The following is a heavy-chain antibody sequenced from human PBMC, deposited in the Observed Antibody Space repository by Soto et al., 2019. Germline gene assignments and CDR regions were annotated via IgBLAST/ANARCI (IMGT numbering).Heavy chain of an antibody. J-gene: IGHJ3*02. D-gene: IGHD1-26*01. V-gene: IGHV1-3*01. Sequence: ASVKVSCKASGYTFTSYAMHWVRQAPGQRLEWMGWINAGNGNTKYSQKFQGRVTITRDTSASTAYMELSSLRSEDTAVYYCARGGRLLVGATTSGWAFDIWGRGTMVTVSS. CDR2: INAGNGNT. CDR3: ARGGRLLVGATTSGWAFDI. CDR1: GYTFTSYA.